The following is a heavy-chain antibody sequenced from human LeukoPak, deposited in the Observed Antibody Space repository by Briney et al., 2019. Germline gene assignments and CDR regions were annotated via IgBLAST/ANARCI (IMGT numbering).Heavy chain of an antibody. J-gene: IGHJ4*02. CDR1: GFTFSSYA. Sequence: GGSLRLSCAASGFTFSSYAMSWVRQAPGKGLEWVSAISGSGGSTYYADSVKGRFTISRDNSKNTLYLQMNRLRAEDTAVYYCAKTRERSAAAAQDYWGQGTLVTVSS. CDR2: ISGSGGST. CDR3: AKTRERSAAAAQDY. D-gene: IGHD6-13*01. V-gene: IGHV3-23*01.